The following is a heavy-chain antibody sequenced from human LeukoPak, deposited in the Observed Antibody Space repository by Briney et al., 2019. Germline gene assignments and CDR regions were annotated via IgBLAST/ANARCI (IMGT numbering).Heavy chain of an antibody. CDR1: GYTFTSYD. CDR2: MNPNSGNT. Sequence: GASVKVSCKASGYTFTSYDINWVRQATGQGLEWMGWMNPNSGNTGYAQKFQGRVTMTEDTSTDTAYMELSSLRSEDTAVYYCATDPPRIFAVGPYSGAFDIWGQGTMVTVSS. V-gene: IGHV1-8*02. D-gene: IGHD3-3*01. J-gene: IGHJ3*02. CDR3: ATDPPRIFAVGPYSGAFDI.